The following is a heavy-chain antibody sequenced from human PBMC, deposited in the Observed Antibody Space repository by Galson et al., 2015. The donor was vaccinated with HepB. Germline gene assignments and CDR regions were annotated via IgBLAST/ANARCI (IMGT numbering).Heavy chain of an antibody. Sequence: SVKVSCKASGYTFTSYAMHWVRQAPGQRLEWMGWINAGNGNTKYSQKFQGRVTITRDTSASTAYMELSSLRSEDTAVYYYARDGMVTAIRYFDYWGQGTLVTVSS. V-gene: IGHV1-3*01. CDR3: ARDGMVTAIRYFDY. CDR2: INAGNGNT. J-gene: IGHJ4*02. CDR1: GYTFTSYA. D-gene: IGHD2-21*02.